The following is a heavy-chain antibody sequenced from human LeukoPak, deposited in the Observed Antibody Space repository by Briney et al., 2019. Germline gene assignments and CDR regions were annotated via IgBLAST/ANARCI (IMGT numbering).Heavy chain of an antibody. J-gene: IGHJ4*02. CDR1: GGSISSGGYY. D-gene: IGHD3-10*01. CDR3: ARVHRYYGSGSYYMDY. V-gene: IGHV4-31*03. Sequence: SETLSPTCTVSGGSISSGGYYWSWIRQHPGKGLEWIGYIYYSGSTYYNPSLKSRVTISVDTSKNQFSLKLSSVTAADTAVYYCARVHRYYGSGSYYMDYWGQGTLVTVSS. CDR2: IYYSGST.